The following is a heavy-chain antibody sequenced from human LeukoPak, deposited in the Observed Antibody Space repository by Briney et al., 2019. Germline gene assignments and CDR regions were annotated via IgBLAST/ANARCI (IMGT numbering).Heavy chain of an antibody. J-gene: IGHJ5*02. CDR1: GFTFTNAW. CDR2: IKSKTDGGTT. CDR3: TTDSRYRYAYDR. Sequence: SGGSLRLSCAASGFTFTNAWMSWVRQAPGKGLEWVGRIKSKTDGGTTDYAAPVKGRFTISRDDSKNTLYLQMNSLKTEDTAVYYCTTDSRYRYAYDRWGQGTLVTVSS. V-gene: IGHV3-15*01. D-gene: IGHD5-18*01.